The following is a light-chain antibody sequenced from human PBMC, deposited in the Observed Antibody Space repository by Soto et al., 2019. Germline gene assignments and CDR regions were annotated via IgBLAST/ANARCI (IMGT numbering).Light chain of an antibody. V-gene: IGKV1-5*03. CDR3: QQYTSYSPT. J-gene: IGKJ1*01. CDR2: KAS. Sequence: DIQMTQSPSTLSASVGDRVTITCRASQSISTWLAWYQQEPGKAPKLLIHKASSLQSGVPSRFSGSGSGTDFTLTISSLHPDDLATYYCQQYTSYSPTIGQGTRVEIK. CDR1: QSISTW.